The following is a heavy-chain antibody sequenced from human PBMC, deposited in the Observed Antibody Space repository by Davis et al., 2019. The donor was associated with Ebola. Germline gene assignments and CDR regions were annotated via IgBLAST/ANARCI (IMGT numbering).Heavy chain of an antibody. CDR3: ARGYGTTSWFDP. D-gene: IGHD1-1*01. Sequence: PSETLSLTCAVYGGSFSGYYWSWIRQPPGKGLEWIGEINHSGSTNYNPSLKSRATISVDTSKNQFSLKLSSVTAADTAVYYCARGYGTTSWFDPWGQGTLVTVSS. CDR1: GGSFSGYY. J-gene: IGHJ5*02. V-gene: IGHV4-34*01. CDR2: INHSGST.